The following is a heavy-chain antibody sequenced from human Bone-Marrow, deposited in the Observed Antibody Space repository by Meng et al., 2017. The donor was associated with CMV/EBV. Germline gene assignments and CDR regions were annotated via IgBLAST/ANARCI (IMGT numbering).Heavy chain of an antibody. D-gene: IGHD3-16*01. CDR2: IQVIGHT. CDR1: GASIKNYN. V-gene: IGHV4-4*07. J-gene: IGHJ4*02. Sequence: QVQSPEPGPGLWNPSETLHLTCIVSGASIKNYNWNWVRQPAGQGLEWIGLIQVIGHTVYHPSLKSRVTVSLDASKSQFSLTLNSVTAADTATYYCAGSRPGGGACDYWGQGILVTVSS. CDR3: AGSRPGGGACDY.